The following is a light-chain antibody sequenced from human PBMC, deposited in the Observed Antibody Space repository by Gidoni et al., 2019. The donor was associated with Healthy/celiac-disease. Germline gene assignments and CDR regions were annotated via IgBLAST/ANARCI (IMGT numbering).Light chain of an antibody. J-gene: IGLJ2*01. CDR1: NTGSKS. V-gene: IGLV3-21*02. CDR3: QVWDSSSDHVV. Sequence: HVLNPPPPVPVAPGQTARITCGGNNTGSKSVHWYQQKPGQAPVLVVYDDSDRPSGIPERFSGSNSGNTATLTISRVEAGDEADYYCQVWDSSSDHVVFGGGTKLTVL. CDR2: DDS.